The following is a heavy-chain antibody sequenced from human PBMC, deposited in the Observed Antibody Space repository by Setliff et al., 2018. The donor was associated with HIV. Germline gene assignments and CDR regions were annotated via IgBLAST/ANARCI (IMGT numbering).Heavy chain of an antibody. CDR2: INHSGIT. J-gene: IGHJ4*02. Sequence: SETLSLTCAVYGGSFSASYWSWIRQAPGKGLEWIGEINHSGITHYNPSLETRVTMFVDTSKNRFSLRLSPVTAADTAIYYCAKGPRGLGLRYFFDYWAQGSPVTVSS. V-gene: IGHV4-34*01. CDR1: GGSFSASY. D-gene: IGHD3-10*01. CDR3: AKGPRGLGLRYFFDY.